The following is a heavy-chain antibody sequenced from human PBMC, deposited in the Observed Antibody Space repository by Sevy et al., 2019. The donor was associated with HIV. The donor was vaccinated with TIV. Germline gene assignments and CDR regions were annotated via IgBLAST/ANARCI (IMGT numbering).Heavy chain of an antibody. J-gene: IGHJ5*02. V-gene: IGHV4-39*01. D-gene: IGHD3-3*01. CDR2: IYYSGST. Sequence: SETLSLTCTVSGGSISSSSYYWGWIRQPPGKGLEWIGSIYYSGSTYYNPSLKSRVTISVDTSKNQVSLKLSPVTAADTAVYYCAVITIFGVVTDNWFDPWGQGTRVTVSS. CDR3: AVITIFGVVTDNWFDP. CDR1: GGSISSSSYY.